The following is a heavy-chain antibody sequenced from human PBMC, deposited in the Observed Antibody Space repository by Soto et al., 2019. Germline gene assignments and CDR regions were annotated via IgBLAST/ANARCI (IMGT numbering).Heavy chain of an antibody. J-gene: IGHJ2*01. V-gene: IGHV1-69*12. CDR3: ARGLGYCISTSRSINWYLDL. D-gene: IGHD2-2*01. CDR2: IIPIFGTA. CDR1: GGTFSSYA. Sequence: QVQLVQSGAAVKKPGSSVKVSCKASGGTFSSYAISWVRQAPGQGLEWMGGIIPIFGTANYAQKFQGRVTITADQSTNTAYQELGSLRSEDTDVYYCARGLGYCISTSRSINWYLDLWGGGTLVTVSS.